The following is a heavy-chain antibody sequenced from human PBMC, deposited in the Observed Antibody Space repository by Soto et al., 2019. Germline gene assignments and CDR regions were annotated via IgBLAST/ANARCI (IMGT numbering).Heavy chain of an antibody. CDR3: EGFVPPASRNSDFDY. CDR2: IYYSGST. CDR1: GISVSTSDYY. J-gene: IGHJ4*02. D-gene: IGHD5-18*01. V-gene: IGHV4-39*01. Sequence: SETLSLTCTVSGISVSTSDYYWGWVRQPPGKGLDWIGNIYYSGSTFYNPSLRSRVTLSVDTSKNQFSLRLNSVTAADTAVYFCEGFVPPASRNSDFDYWGQGTLVTVSS.